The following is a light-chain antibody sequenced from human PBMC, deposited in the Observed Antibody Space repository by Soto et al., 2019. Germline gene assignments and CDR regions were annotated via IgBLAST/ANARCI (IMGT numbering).Light chain of an antibody. CDR2: DAS. CDR3: QQRYSWPIT. Sequence: EILLTQSPSTLALSPGERATLSCRASQSITKYLDWYQQKPGQAPRLLIYDASNSATGIPVRFSGRGSGTDFTLTISSLEHEDSAVYYCQQRYSWPITFGQGTRWRL. V-gene: IGKV3-11*01. J-gene: IGKJ5*01. CDR1: QSITKY.